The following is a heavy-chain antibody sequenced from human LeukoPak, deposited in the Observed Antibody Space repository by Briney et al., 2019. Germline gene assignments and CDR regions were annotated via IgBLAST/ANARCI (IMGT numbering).Heavy chain of an antibody. Sequence: GGSLRLSCAASGFTFSSYSMNWVRQAPGKGLEWVSSISSSSSYIYYADSVKGRFTISRDNAKNSLYLQMNSLRAEDTAVYYCAKGRYSSSWYFDLWGRGTLVTVSS. V-gene: IGHV3-21*01. D-gene: IGHD6-13*01. CDR2: ISSSSSYI. CDR3: AKGRYSSSWYFDL. CDR1: GFTFSSYS. J-gene: IGHJ2*01.